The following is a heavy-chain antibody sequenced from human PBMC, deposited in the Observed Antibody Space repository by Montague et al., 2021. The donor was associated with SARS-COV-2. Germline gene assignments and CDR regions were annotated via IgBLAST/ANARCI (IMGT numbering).Heavy chain of an antibody. D-gene: IGHD6-13*01. CDR2: VYTAVRT. Sequence: SETLSLTCNVSGASINDYYWNWLRQSPGKRLEWIGYVYTAVRTSYNPSLKGRVTISLDTSKNQISLKLTSMTVADAAVYFCARRAAGGLFYFDYWGLGTLVSVSS. J-gene: IGHJ4*02. V-gene: IGHV4-59*01. CDR1: GASINDYY. CDR3: ARRAAGGLFYFDY.